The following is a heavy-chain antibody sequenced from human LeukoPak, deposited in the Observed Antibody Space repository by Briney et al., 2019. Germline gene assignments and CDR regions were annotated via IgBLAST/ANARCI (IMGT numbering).Heavy chain of an antibody. D-gene: IGHD6-13*01. Sequence: SETLSLTCTVSGGSISTYYWRWIRQPPEKGLEWIGYIYYSGSTNYNPSLTRRVTISIDTSKHQFSLRLSSLPAADTAVYYCAREWQQLVPRDFDLWGRGTLVTVSS. CDR1: GGSISTYY. CDR3: AREWQQLVPRDFDL. V-gene: IGHV4-59*01. CDR2: IYYSGST. J-gene: IGHJ2*01.